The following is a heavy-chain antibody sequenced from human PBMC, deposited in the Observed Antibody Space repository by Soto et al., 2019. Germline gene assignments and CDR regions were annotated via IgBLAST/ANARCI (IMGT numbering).Heavy chain of an antibody. CDR3: ARGEQWLDKKNYFDY. D-gene: IGHD6-19*01. CDR1: GFSFRAYA. CDR2: IRGSGSNT. V-gene: IGHV3-23*01. J-gene: IGHJ4*02. Sequence: EVQLWESGGGLVQPGGSLRLSCAASGFSFRAYAMTWVRQSPGKGLEWVSSIRGSGSNTYYAESAKGRFTISRDNSKNTLYLQMNSLTAEDTAIYYCARGEQWLDKKNYFDYWGQGTLVTVSA.